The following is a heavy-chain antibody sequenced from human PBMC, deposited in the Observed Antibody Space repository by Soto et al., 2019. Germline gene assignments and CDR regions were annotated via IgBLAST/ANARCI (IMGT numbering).Heavy chain of an antibody. V-gene: IGHV1-46*01. Sequence: QVQLVQSGAEVKKPGASVKVSCKASGYTFTSYYMHWVRQAPGQGLEWMGIINPSGGSTSYAQKFQGRVTMTRDTSTSTVYMELSSLRSEDTAVYYCTKCGGLGAPRGGGSCYCPIDYWGRGTLVTVSS. CDR1: GYTFTSYY. CDR2: INPSGGST. CDR3: TKCGGLGAPRGGGSCYCPIDY. J-gene: IGHJ4*02. D-gene: IGHD2-15*01.